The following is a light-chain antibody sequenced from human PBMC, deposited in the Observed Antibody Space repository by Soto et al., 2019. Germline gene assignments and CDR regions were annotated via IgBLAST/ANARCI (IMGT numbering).Light chain of an antibody. CDR1: QSVSSY. Sequence: EIVLTQSPATLSLYPGERATLSCRASQSVSSYSAWYQQKPGQAPRLLIYDASNRATGIPARFSGSGSGTDFTLTISSLEPEDFAVYYCQQRSNWRTFGQGTKVDIK. V-gene: IGKV3-11*01. CDR2: DAS. J-gene: IGKJ1*01. CDR3: QQRSNWRT.